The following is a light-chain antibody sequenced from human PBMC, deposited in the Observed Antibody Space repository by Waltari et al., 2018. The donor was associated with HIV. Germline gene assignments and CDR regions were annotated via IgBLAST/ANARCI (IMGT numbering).Light chain of an antibody. CDR3: QQRSNWPHT. Sequence: ETVLTQSPATLSVSPGERATLPFTASESISTFFSWYQQKPGQAPKVLIADASNRATGVPARCSGSGSGTDFTLTSTSLEPEDVAVYYCQQRSNWPHTFGQGTKLEI. J-gene: IGKJ2*01. CDR1: ESISTF. CDR2: DAS. V-gene: IGKV3-11*01.